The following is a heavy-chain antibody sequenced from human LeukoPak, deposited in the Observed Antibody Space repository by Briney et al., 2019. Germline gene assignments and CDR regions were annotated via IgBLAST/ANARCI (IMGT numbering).Heavy chain of an antibody. CDR2: INHSGST. CDR1: GGSFSGYY. Sequence: SETLSLTCAVYGGSFSGYYWSWIRQPPGKGLEWIGEINHSGSTNYNPSLKSRVTISVHTSKNQFSLNLSSVTAADTAVYYCARDPDFWTGYYNFDSWGQGTLVTVSS. D-gene: IGHD3/OR15-3a*01. CDR3: ARDPDFWTGYYNFDS. J-gene: IGHJ4*02. V-gene: IGHV4-34*01.